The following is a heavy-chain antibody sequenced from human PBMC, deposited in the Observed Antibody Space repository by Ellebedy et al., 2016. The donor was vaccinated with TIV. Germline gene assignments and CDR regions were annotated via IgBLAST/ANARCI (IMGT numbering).Heavy chain of an antibody. Sequence: GGSLRLSXAASGFTFSSYGMHWVRQAPGKGLVWVSGMDSDGSRINYADPVKGRFTISRDNAKNTLSLQMNSLRAEDTAVYYCARGMSSSWYYWGQGTVVTVSS. J-gene: IGHJ4*02. D-gene: IGHD6-13*01. CDR1: GFTFSSYG. CDR2: MDSDGSRI. CDR3: ARGMSSSWYY. V-gene: IGHV3-74*01.